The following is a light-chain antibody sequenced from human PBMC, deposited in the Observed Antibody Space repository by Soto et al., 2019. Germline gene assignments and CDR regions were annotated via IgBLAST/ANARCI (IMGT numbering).Light chain of an antibody. Sequence: EIVLTQSPGTLSLSPGERATLSCRASQTLSTNSLAWYQQRPGQTPRLLIYAASTRDTDIPDRFNGSGSGTDFALTISRLEPEDFALYYCQQYGTSPRTFGQGTKLEIK. J-gene: IGKJ1*01. V-gene: IGKV3-20*01. CDR2: AAS. CDR3: QQYGTSPRT. CDR1: QTLSTNS.